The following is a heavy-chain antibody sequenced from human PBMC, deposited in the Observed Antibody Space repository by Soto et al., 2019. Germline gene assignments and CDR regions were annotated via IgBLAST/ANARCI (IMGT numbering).Heavy chain of an antibody. D-gene: IGHD3-22*01. CDR1: GGSISSSSYY. CDR3: STRAYDTNGYYRFDP. Sequence: SETLSLTCTVSGGSISSSSYYWGWIRQPPGKGLEWIGSIYYSGSTYYNPSLKSRVTISVDTSKNQFSLKLSSVTAADTAVYYCSTRAYDTNGYYRFDPWGQGNLVTVSA. V-gene: IGHV4-39*01. J-gene: IGHJ5*01. CDR2: IYYSGST.